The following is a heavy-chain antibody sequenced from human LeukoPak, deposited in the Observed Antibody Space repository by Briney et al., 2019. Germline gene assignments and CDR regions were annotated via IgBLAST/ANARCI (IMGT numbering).Heavy chain of an antibody. CDR1: GGSFSGYY. Sequence: PSETLSLTCAVYGGSFSGYYWSWIRQPPGKGLEWIGEINHSGSTNYNPSLKSRVTISVDTSKNLFSLKLSSVTAADTAVYYCARARGYCSSTSCYRRGAFDIWGQGTMVTVSS. V-gene: IGHV4-34*01. D-gene: IGHD2-2*02. CDR3: ARARGYCSSTSCYRRGAFDI. J-gene: IGHJ3*02. CDR2: INHSGST.